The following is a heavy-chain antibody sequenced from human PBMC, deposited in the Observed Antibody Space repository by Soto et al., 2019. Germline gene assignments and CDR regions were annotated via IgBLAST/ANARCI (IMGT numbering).Heavy chain of an antibody. CDR2: IIPIFGTA. D-gene: IGHD6-6*01. J-gene: IGHJ4*02. CDR1: GGTFSSYA. V-gene: IGHV1-69*01. Sequence: QVKLVQSGAEVKKPGSSVKVSCKASGGTFSSYAISWVRQAPGQGLEWMGGIIPIFGTAIYAQKFQGRVTITADESTSTAYMELSSLRSEDTAVYYCARDPPRGSSSPTNDYWGQGTLVTVSS. CDR3: ARDPPRGSSSPTNDY.